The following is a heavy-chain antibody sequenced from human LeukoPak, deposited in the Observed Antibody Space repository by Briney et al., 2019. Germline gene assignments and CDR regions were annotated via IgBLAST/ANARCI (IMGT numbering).Heavy chain of an antibody. J-gene: IGHJ1*01. CDR2: IKSDGST. CDR3: ARAPSEIGGYYPEYFRH. CDR1: GFTFSSYW. D-gene: IGHD3-22*01. Sequence: GGSLRLSCAASGFTFSSYWMHWVRQAPGKGLVWVSRIKSDGSTNYADSVKGRFTISRDNAKNTVYRQMNSLRAEDTGVYYCARAPSEIGGYYPEYFRHWGQGTLVTVSS. V-gene: IGHV3-74*01.